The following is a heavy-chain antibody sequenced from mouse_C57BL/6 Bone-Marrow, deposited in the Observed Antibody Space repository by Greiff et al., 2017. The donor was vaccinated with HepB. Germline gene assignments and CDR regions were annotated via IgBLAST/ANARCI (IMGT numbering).Heavy chain of an antibody. J-gene: IGHJ4*01. Sequence: QVQLQQSGAELARPGASVKLSCKASGYTFTSYGISWVKQRTGQGLEWIGEIYPRSGNTYYNEKFKGKATLTADESSSTAYMELRSLTSEDSAVYFCARWGGYYYAMDYWGQGTSVTVSS. D-gene: IGHD3-1*01. CDR1: GYTFTSYG. CDR2: IYPRSGNT. V-gene: IGHV1-81*01. CDR3: ARWGGYYYAMDY.